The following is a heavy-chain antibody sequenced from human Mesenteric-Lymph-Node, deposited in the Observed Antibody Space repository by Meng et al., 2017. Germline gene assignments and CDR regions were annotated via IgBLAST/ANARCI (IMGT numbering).Heavy chain of an antibody. CDR2: TCYRSKWYY. CDR1: GDSVSSNSAA. J-gene: IGHJ4*02. V-gene: IGHV6-1*01. Sequence: QVQLQQSGPGRVEPSQTLSLTCAISGDSVSSNSAAWHWIRQSPSRGLEWLGMTCYRSKWYYDYAVSVKSRITINPDTSRNQFSLQLNSVTPEDTAVYYCASWYFNYWGQGTLATVPS. CDR3: ASWYFNY.